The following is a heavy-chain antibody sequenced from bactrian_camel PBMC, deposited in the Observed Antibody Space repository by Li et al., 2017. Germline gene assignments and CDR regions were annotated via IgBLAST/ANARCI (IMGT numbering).Heavy chain of an antibody. J-gene: IGHJ6*01. CDR1: ESTYAGHPHC. CDR2: SSDGGTT. D-gene: IGHD2*01. V-gene: IGHV3S31*01. CDR3: AAEHATIEDTSPEEVLDFGY. Sequence: QLVESGGGSVAAGGSLRLSCVVSESTYAGHPHCMAWFRQAAGISSDGGTTKYDNSVKGRFTISRDNAKNTLYLQMNSLKPADSAMYFCAAEHATIEDTSPEEVLDFGYRGQGTQVTVS.